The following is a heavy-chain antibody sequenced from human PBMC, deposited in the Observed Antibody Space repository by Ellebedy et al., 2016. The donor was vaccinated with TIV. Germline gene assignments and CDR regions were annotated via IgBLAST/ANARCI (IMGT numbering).Heavy chain of an antibody. V-gene: IGHV3-21*01. J-gene: IGHJ4*02. Sequence: GESLKISCAASGFTFSSYNMNWVRQAPGKGLEWVSSISGSSDYIYYADSVKGRFTISRDNAKKSLYLQMNSLRAEDTAVYYCARDPGESSGYHRKFDYWGQGTLVTVSS. CDR3: ARDPGESSGYHRKFDY. CDR2: ISGSSDYI. CDR1: GFTFSSYN. D-gene: IGHD3-22*01.